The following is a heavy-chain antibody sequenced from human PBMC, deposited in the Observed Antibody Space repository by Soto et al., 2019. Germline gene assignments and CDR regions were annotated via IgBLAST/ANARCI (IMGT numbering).Heavy chain of an antibody. V-gene: IGHV2-5*02. CDR2: IYWDDDK. Sequence: QITLKESGPPLVKPTQTLTLTCTFSGFSLTTSGVGVGWIRQPPGKALECLALIYWDDDKRYSPSLKTRLTITKDTSKNQVVLTMTNMDPVDTATYYCAHLTRSSGSYHNWFDPWGQGTLVTVSS. J-gene: IGHJ5*02. CDR1: GFSLTTSGVG. CDR3: AHLTRSSGSYHNWFDP. D-gene: IGHD3-10*01.